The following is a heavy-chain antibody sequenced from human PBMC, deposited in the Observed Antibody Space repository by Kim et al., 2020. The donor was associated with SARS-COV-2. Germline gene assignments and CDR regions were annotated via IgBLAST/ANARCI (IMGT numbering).Heavy chain of an antibody. CDR3: ARGFGSLTMIVVVDY. D-gene: IGHD3-22*01. J-gene: IGHJ4*02. V-gene: IGHV3-48*03. CDR1: GFTFSSYE. CDR2: ISSSGSTI. Sequence: GGSLRLSCAASGFTFSSYEMNWVRQAPGKGLEWVSYISSSGSTIYYADSVKGRFTISRDNANSLYLQMNSLRAEDTAVYYCARGFGSLTMIVVVDYWGQGTLVTVSS.